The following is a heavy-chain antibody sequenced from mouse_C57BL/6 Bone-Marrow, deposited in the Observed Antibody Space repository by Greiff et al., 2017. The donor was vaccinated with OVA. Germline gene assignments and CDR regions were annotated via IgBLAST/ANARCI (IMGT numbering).Heavy chain of an antibody. D-gene: IGHD3-2*02. CDR1: GYAFSSYW. CDR2: IYPGDGDT. CDR3: ARWTAQAPFAY. V-gene: IGHV1-80*01. Sequence: LQQSGASVKISCKASGYAFSSYWMNWVKQRPGKGLEWIGQIYPGDGDTNYNGKFKGKATLTADKSSSTAYMQLSSLTSEDSAVYFCARWTAQAPFAYWGQGTLVTVSA. J-gene: IGHJ3*01.